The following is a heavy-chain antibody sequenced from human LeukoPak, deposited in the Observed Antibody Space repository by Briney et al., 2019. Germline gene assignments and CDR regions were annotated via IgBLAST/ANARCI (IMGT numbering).Heavy chain of an antibody. J-gene: IGHJ6*03. CDR2: ISSSGSTI. V-gene: IGHV3-11*04. CDR1: GFIFSDYY. Sequence: GGSLRLSCAASGFIFSDYYMSWIRQAPGKGLQWVSYISSSGSTIYYADSVKGRFTISRDNAKNSLYLQMNSLRAEDTAVHYCARDPSLYYYYYMDVWGKGTTVTVSS. CDR3: ARDPSLYYYYYMDV.